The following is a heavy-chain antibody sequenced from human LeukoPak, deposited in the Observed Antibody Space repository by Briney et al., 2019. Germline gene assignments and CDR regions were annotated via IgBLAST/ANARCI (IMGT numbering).Heavy chain of an antibody. CDR1: GYTFTDDY. D-gene: IGHD1-1*01. CDR3: APTPEAYTSNWNV. Sequence: GGSVKVSCKTSGYTFTDDYMHWVRQAPGQGLEFMGWINPDSGFTNYAQKFQGRVTMTRDTSISTAYLEVRRLRSDDTAVYYCAPTPEAYTSNWNVWGQGTLVTVSS. CDR2: INPDSGFT. V-gene: IGHV1-2*02. J-gene: IGHJ4*02.